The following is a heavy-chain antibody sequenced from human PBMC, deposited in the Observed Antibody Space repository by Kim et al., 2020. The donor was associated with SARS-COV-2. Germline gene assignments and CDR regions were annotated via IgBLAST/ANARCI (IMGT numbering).Heavy chain of an antibody. J-gene: IGHJ6*01. CDR1: GFTFSTYG. D-gene: IGHD3-10*01. V-gene: IGHV3-30*03. CDR3: ATAVLRGVNFYYYVMDV. Sequence: GGSLRLSCAVSGFTFSTYGMYWVRQAPGKGLEWVAVISYDGSKNYYADSVKGRFSFSRDNSKNTLFLQMNSLRVEDKTVYYCATAVLRGVNFYYYVMDVWGQGTPATVSS. CDR2: ISYDGSKN.